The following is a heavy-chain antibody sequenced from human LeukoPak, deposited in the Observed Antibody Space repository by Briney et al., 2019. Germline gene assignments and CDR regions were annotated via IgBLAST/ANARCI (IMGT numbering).Heavy chain of an antibody. CDR1: GYSFTSYW. CDR2: IDPSDSYT. J-gene: IGHJ6*04. CDR3: ARHGPYGSGSYYDYGMDV. V-gene: IGHV5-10-1*01. D-gene: IGHD3-10*01. Sequence: GESLKISCQGSGYSFTSYWISWVRQMPGKGLEWMGRIDPSDSYTNYSPSFQGHVTISADKSISTAYLQWSSLKASDTAMYYCARHGPYGSGSYYDYGMDVWGKGTRSPSPQ.